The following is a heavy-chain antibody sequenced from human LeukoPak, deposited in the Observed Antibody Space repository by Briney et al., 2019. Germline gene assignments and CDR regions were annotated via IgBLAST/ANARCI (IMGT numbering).Heavy chain of an antibody. V-gene: IGHV5-51*01. CDR3: ARVGGAEYSSSQPFDY. D-gene: IGHD6-13*01. CDR2: IYPGDSDT. J-gene: IGHJ4*02. CDR1: GYSFPTYW. Sequence: GESLKISCKGSGYSFPTYWIGWVRQMPGEGLEWMGIIYPGDSDTTYSPSFQGQVTISADKSISTAYLQWSSLKASDTAIYYCARVGGAEYSSSQPFDYWGQGTLVTVSS.